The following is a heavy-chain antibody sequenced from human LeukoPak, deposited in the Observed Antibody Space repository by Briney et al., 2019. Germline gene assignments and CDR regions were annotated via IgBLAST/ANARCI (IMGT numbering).Heavy chain of an antibody. CDR2: ISSSSSTI. V-gene: IGHV3-48*04. CDR3: ARGGYFDSSGYYLTYFDY. CDR1: GFTFSSYS. D-gene: IGHD3-22*01. Sequence: GGSLRLSCAASGFTFSSYSMNWVRQAPGKGLEWVSYISSSSSTIYYADSVKGRFTISRDNAKNSLYLQMNSLRAEDTAVYYCARGGYFDSSGYYLTYFDYWGQGTLVTVSS. J-gene: IGHJ4*02.